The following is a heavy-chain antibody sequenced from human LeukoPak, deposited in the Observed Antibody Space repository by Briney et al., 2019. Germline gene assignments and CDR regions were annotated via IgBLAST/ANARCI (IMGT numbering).Heavy chain of an antibody. CDR3: AKDGQRYFDWLYYFDY. CDR2: ISGSGGST. V-gene: IGHV3-23*01. J-gene: IGHJ4*02. Sequence: GGSQRLSCAASGFTFSSYAMSWVRQAPGKGLEWISAISGSGGSTYYADSVKGRCTISRDNSKNTLYLQMNSLRAEDTAVYYCAKDGQRYFDWLYYFDYWGQGTLVTVSS. CDR1: GFTFSSYA. D-gene: IGHD3-9*01.